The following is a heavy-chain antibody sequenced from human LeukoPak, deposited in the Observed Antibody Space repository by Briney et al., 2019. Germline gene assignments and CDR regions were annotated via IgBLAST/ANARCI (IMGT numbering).Heavy chain of an antibody. V-gene: IGHV3-21*01. CDR1: GFTFSDYS. D-gene: IGHD2-15*01. CDR3: ARCSGGTCYSGAHSFYGMDV. CDR2: ISSSSDSI. Sequence: GGSLRLSCAASGFTFSDYSVNWVRQAPGKGLEWVSSISSSSDSIYYADSVKGRFTISRDNAKNSLYLQVNSLRAEDTAVYYCARCSGGTCYSGAHSFYGMDVWGQGTTVSVSS. J-gene: IGHJ6*02.